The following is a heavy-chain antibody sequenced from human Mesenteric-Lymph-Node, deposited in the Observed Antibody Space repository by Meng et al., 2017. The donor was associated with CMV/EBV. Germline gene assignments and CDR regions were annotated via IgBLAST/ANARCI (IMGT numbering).Heavy chain of an antibody. V-gene: IGHV4-34*01. D-gene: IGHD3-22*01. CDR1: GGSFSAFY. J-gene: IGHJ3*02. Sequence: TLSLTWAVYGGSFSAFYWSWIRQPPGKGLEWSGEINHSGSTNYNPSLKSRVTLSVDTSKNQFSLKLSSVTAADTAVYYCARGGYDSSGYYYQDDAFDIWGQGTMVTVSS. CDR3: ARGGYDSSGYYYQDDAFDI. CDR2: INHSGST.